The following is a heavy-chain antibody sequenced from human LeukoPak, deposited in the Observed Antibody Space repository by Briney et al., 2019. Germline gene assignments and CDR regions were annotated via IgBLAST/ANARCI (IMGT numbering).Heavy chain of an antibody. J-gene: IGHJ5*02. V-gene: IGHV3-74*01. CDR1: GFAFSAYW. D-gene: IGHD3-22*01. Sequence: PGGSLRLSCAASGFAFSAYWMLWVCQAPGKGLVWVSRLDSDGSSTTYADSVKGRFTISRDNAKNTLYLQMNSLRAEDTAVYYCARAHRTLDSSGYYFTNWFDPWGQGTLVTVSS. CDR3: ARAHRTLDSSGYYFTNWFDP. CDR2: LDSDGSST.